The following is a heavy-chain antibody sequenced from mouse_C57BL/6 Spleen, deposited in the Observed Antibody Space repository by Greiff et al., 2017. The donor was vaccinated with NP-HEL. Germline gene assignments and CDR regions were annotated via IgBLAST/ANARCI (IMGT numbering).Heavy chain of an antibody. CDR2: IHPNSGST. CDR3: ARKRTGTGYFDY. J-gene: IGHJ2*01. CDR1: GYTFTSYW. V-gene: IGHV1-64*01. D-gene: IGHD4-1*01. Sequence: QVQLQQPGAELVKPGASVKLSCKASGYTFTSYWMHWVKQRPGQGLEWIGMIHPNSGSTNYNEKFKSKATLTVDKSSSTAYMQLSSLTSEDSAVYYCARKRTGTGYFDYWGQGTTLTVSS.